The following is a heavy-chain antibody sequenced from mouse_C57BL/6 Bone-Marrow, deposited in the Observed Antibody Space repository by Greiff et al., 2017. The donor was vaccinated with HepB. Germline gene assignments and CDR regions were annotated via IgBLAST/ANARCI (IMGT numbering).Heavy chain of an antibody. CDR3: ARQNFNWDYAMDY. D-gene: IGHD4-1*01. J-gene: IGHJ4*01. V-gene: IGHV5-15*01. Sequence: EVQGVESGGGLVQPGGSLKLSCAASGFTFSDYGMAWVRQAPRKGPEWVAFISNLAYSIYYADTVTGRFTISRENAKNTLYLEMSSLRSEDTAMYYCARQNFNWDYAMDYWGQGTSVTVSS. CDR1: GFTFSDYG. CDR2: ISNLAYSI.